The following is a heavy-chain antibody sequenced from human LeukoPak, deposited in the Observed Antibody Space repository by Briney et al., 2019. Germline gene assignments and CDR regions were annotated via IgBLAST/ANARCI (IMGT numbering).Heavy chain of an antibody. CDR3: AKGGQLLEGVAAFDI. CDR1: GFNFSSYG. J-gene: IGHJ3*02. V-gene: IGHV3-30*18. CDR2: ISYDRSNI. D-gene: IGHD2-2*01. Sequence: GGSLRLSCAASGFNFSSYGMHWVRQAPGTGLEWVASISYDRSNIYYADSVKGRFTISRDNSKSTLYLQMNSLRAEDTAVYYCAKGGQLLEGVAAFDIWGQGTMVTVSS.